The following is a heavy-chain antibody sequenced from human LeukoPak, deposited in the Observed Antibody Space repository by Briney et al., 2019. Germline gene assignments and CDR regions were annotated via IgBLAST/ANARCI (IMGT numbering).Heavy chain of an antibody. CDR3: ARHELPGMSVSAGFDY. J-gene: IGHJ4*02. CDR2: FYYSGST. D-gene: IGHD6-19*01. Sequence: PSETLSFTCTVSGGSISSSSYYWGWIRQPPGKGLEWIGSFYYSGSTYYNPSLKSRVTVSVDTSKNQFSLKLSSVTAADTAFYYCARHELPGMSVSAGFDYWGQGTLVTVSS. CDR1: GGSISSSSYY. V-gene: IGHV4-39*01.